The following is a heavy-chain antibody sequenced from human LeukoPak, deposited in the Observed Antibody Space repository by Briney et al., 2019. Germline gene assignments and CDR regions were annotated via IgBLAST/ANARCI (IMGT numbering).Heavy chain of an antibody. J-gene: IGHJ4*02. V-gene: IGHV3-21*06. Sequence: GGSLRLSCAVSGFGVHTFAMSWVRQAPGKGLEWLASITKYDGRLYYADSVRGRFTISRDTSQNELYLQMNSLRAEDTAVYYCARDQNPYYDILTVEIWGQGTLATVSS. CDR2: ITKYDGRL. CDR3: ARDQNPYYDILTVEI. CDR1: GFGVHTFA. D-gene: IGHD3-9*01.